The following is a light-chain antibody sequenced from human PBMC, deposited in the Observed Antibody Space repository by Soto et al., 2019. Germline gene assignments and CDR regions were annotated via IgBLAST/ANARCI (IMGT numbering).Light chain of an antibody. J-gene: IGKJ3*01. V-gene: IGKV3-20*01. Sequence: EIVLTQSPGTLSLSPGERATLSCRASQSVSSNSLAWYQQKPGQAPRLLIFDTSDRATGIPDRFSASGSGTDFTLTISRLEPEDFAVYYCQHYGSSALFGPGTKVDIK. CDR1: QSVSSNS. CDR3: QHYGSSAL. CDR2: DTS.